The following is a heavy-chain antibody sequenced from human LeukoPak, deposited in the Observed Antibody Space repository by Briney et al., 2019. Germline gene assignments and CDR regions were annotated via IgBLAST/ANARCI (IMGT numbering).Heavy chain of an antibody. Sequence: ASVKVSCKASGYTFTNYDINWVRQATGQGLEWMGWMNPNSGNTGYAQKFQGRVTMTRNTSISTAYMEPSSLRSEDTAVYYCARAGRSMGVVSLDGYWGQGTLVTVSS. V-gene: IGHV1-8*01. CDR3: ARAGRSMGVVSLDGY. CDR2: MNPNSGNT. J-gene: IGHJ4*02. D-gene: IGHD4-23*01. CDR1: GYTFTNYD.